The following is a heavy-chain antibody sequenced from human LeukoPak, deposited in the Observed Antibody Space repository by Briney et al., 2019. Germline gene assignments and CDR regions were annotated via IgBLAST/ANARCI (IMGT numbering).Heavy chain of an antibody. J-gene: IGHJ4*02. CDR2: MNPNSGNT. CDR1: GYTFTSYD. Sequence: GASVKVSCKASGYTFTSYDINWVRQATGQGLEWMGWMNPNSGNTGYAQKFQGRVTMTRDTSTSTAYMELRSLRSDDTAVYYCARLLIPQGVDYWGQGTLVTVSS. V-gene: IGHV1-8*02. D-gene: IGHD2/OR15-2a*01. CDR3: ARLLIPQGVDY.